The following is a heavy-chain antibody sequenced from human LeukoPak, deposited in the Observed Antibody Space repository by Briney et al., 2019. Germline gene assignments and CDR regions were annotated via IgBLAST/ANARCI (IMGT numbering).Heavy chain of an antibody. CDR3: AREWDVVVPAAMRDY. CDR1: GLTFSSDS. Sequence: PGGSLRLSCAASGLTFSSDSMGCGREAPGEGVWWVANIKQDGSEKYYVDSVKGRFTISRDNAKNSLYLQMNSLRAEDTAVYYCAREWDVVVPAAMRDYWGQGTLVTVSS. J-gene: IGHJ4*02. D-gene: IGHD2-2*01. CDR2: IKQDGSEK. V-gene: IGHV3-7*01.